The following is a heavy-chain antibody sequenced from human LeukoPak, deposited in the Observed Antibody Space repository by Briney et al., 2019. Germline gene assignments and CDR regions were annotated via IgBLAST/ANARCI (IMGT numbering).Heavy chain of an antibody. J-gene: IGHJ3*02. CDR2: ISSSSSYI. V-gene: IGHV3-21*06. CDR1: GFTLSSYS. CDR3: VRGRLYYDILTGFDDAFDM. D-gene: IGHD3-9*01. Sequence: KTGGPLRLSCAASGFTLSSYSMNWVRQAPGKGLEWVSSISSSSSYIYYADSVKGRFTISRDNAKSSLYLQMNSLRVEDTAVFYCVRGRLYYDILTGFDDAFDMWGHGTMVTVSS.